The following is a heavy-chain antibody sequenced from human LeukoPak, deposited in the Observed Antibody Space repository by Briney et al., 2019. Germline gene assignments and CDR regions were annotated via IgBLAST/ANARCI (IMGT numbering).Heavy chain of an antibody. CDR3: ARESERGYSYGYALDH. CDR2: INPSGGST. J-gene: IGHJ5*02. V-gene: IGHV1-46*01. D-gene: IGHD5-18*01. Sequence: GASVKVSCKASGYTFTSYYMHWVRQAPGQGLEWMGIINPSGGSTSYAQKFQGRVTMTRDTSTSTVYMELSSLRSEDTAVYYCARESERGYSYGYALDHWGQGTLVTVSS. CDR1: GYTFTSYY.